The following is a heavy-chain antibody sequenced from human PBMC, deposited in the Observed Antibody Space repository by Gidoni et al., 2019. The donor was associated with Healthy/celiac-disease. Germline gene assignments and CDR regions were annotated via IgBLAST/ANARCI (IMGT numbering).Heavy chain of an antibody. CDR3: AKCFVGGSSWPYYYYGMDV. V-gene: IGHV3-30*18. CDR1: GFTFSSYA. Sequence: QVPLVESGGGVVQPGRSLRLSCAASGFTFSSYALHWVRQAPGKGLEWVAVISYDGSNKYYADSVKGRFTISRDNSKNTLYLQMNSLRAEDTAVYYCAKCFVGGSSWPYYYYGMDVWGQGTTVTVSS. CDR2: ISYDGSNK. J-gene: IGHJ6*02. D-gene: IGHD6-13*01.